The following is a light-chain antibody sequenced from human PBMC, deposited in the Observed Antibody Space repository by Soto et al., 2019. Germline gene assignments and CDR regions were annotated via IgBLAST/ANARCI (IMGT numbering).Light chain of an antibody. CDR3: QQSYRTPRT. CDR2: AAS. J-gene: IGKJ1*01. V-gene: IGKV1-39*01. Sequence: DIQTTQSPPSLSASMGDRITITCRASQSINTYLNWYQQKPGNAPKLLIYAASSLQSGVPSRFSGNASGTDFTLSISSLRPEDFATSYCQQSYRTPRTVGPRTKVDI. CDR1: QSINTY.